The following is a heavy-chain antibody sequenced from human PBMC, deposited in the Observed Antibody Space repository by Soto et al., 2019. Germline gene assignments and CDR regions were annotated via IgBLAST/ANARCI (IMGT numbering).Heavy chain of an antibody. J-gene: IGHJ6*03. CDR3: AREGLYCSSTSCPKGYYYYMDV. D-gene: IGHD2-2*01. Sequence: ASVKVSCKASGYTFTSYAMHWVRQAPGQRLEWMGWINAGNGNTKYSQKFQGRVTITRDTSASTAYMELSSLRSEDTAVYYCAREGLYCSSTSCPKGYYYYMDVWGKGTTVTVSS. CDR2: INAGNGNT. CDR1: GYTFTSYA. V-gene: IGHV1-3*01.